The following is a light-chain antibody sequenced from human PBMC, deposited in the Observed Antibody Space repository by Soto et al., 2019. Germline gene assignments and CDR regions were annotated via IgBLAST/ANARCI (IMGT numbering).Light chain of an antibody. J-gene: IGKJ1*01. CDR3: MQALQTRT. V-gene: IGKV2-28*01. CDR2: LGS. Sequence: DIVITQSPLSLPVTPVDPASISCRSSQSLLHSNGYNYLDWYLQKPGQSPQLLIYLGSNRASGVPDRFSGSGSGTDSTLKISRVEAEDVGVYYCMQALQTRTFGQGTKVDIK. CDR1: QSLLHSNGYNY.